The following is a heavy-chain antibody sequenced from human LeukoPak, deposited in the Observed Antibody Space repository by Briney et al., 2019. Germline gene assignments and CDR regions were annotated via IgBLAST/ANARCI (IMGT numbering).Heavy chain of an antibody. D-gene: IGHD5-18*01. CDR1: GGSISSYY. V-gene: IGHV4-59*01. Sequence: TSETLSLTCTVSGGSISSYYWSWIRQPPGKGLEWIGYIYYSGSTNYNPSLKSRVTISVDTSKNQFSLKLSSVTAADTAVYYCARVRDTAILAWFDPWGQGTLVTVSS. CDR2: IYYSGST. CDR3: ARVRDTAILAWFDP. J-gene: IGHJ5*02.